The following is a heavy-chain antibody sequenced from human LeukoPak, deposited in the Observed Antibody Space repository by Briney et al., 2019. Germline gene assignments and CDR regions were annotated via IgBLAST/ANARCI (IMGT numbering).Heavy chain of an antibody. D-gene: IGHD6-6*01. CDR3: ARDAEQLGQDGAFDI. CDR2: ISYDGSNK. J-gene: IGHJ3*02. Sequence: GGSLRLSCAASGFTFSSYAMHWVRQAPGKGLEWVAVISYDGSNKYYADSVKGRFTISRGNSKNTLYLQMNSLRAEDTAVYYCARDAEQLGQDGAFDIWGQGTMVTVSS. V-gene: IGHV3-30-3*01. CDR1: GFTFSSYA.